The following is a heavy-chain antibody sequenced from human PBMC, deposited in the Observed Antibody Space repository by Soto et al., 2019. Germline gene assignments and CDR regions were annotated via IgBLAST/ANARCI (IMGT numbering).Heavy chain of an antibody. CDR1: GFTFSSYA. J-gene: IGHJ4*02. D-gene: IGHD4-4*01. Sequence: VGSLRLSCAASGFTFSSYAMHWVRQAPGKGLEYVSAISSNGGSTYYANSVKGRFTISRDNSKNTLYLQMGSLRAEDMAVYYCATSSYSNYNPSDYWGQGTLVTVSS. CDR2: ISSNGGST. V-gene: IGHV3-64*01. CDR3: ATSSYSNYNPSDY.